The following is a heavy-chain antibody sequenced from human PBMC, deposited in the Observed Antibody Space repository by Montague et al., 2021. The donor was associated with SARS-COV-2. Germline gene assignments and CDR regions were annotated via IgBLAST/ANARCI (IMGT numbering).Heavy chain of an antibody. J-gene: IGHJ5*02. CDR2: IYWDDDK. V-gene: IGHV2-5*02. Sequence: PALVKPTQTLTLTCTFSGFSLTTSGEGVGWVRQPPGKALEWLALIYWDDDKRYSPSLKGRSTISKDTTKNEVVLIVANMDPVDTATYYCARYGDYGSWFDPWGQGTLVTVSS. D-gene: IGHD4-17*01. CDR3: ARYGDYGSWFDP. CDR1: GFSLTTSGEG.